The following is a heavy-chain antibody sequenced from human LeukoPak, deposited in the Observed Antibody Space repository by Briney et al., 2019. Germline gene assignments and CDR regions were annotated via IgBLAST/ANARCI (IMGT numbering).Heavy chain of an antibody. J-gene: IGHJ3*02. V-gene: IGHV1-46*01. D-gene: IGHD3-22*01. CDR3: ARVKSYYYDTSDKDAFDI. CDR1: GYTFTSHF. Sequence: ASVSVSCTASGYTFTSHFMHWVRQAPGHGLEWMGLINPRGGSTSYTQKFRGRVTMTRDTSTSTVYMELSSLRSEDTAVYYCARVKSYYYDTSDKDAFDIWGQGTMVTVSS. CDR2: INPRGGST.